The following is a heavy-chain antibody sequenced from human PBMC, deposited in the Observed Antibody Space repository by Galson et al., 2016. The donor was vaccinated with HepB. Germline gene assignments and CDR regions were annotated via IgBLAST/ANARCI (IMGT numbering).Heavy chain of an antibody. V-gene: IGHV4-31*03. CDR3: ARDHGRVGDFKGLDI. Sequence: TLSLTCTVSGVSISDDGYYWSWIRQLPGKGLEWIAYIYYSGSMYTNPSLEGRGSASVDPSKNQFSLRLTSVTAADTAVYFCARDHGRVGDFKGLDIWGQGMLVTVSS. D-gene: IGHD1-26*01. CDR1: GVSISDDGYY. J-gene: IGHJ3*02. CDR2: IYYSGSM.